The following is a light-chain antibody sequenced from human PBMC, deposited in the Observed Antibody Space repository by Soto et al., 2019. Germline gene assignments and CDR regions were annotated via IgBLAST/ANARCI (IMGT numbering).Light chain of an antibody. CDR3: QRYNSAPQT. CDR2: TAS. J-gene: IGKJ1*01. V-gene: IGKV1-27*01. CDR1: QGIGNY. Sequence: DIQMTQSPSSLSASVGDRVTITCRASQGIGNYLAWYQQKPGTVPRLLIYTASTLQSGVPSRFSGSGSGTDFTLTISSLQPEDVATYYCQRYNSAPQTFGQGTKVEIK.